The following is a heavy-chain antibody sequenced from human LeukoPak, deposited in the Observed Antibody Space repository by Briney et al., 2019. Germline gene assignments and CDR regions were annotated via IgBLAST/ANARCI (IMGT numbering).Heavy chain of an antibody. CDR2: ISSSGSTI. Sequence: GGTLRLSCAASGFTFSNYGMNWVRQAPGKGLEWVSYISSSGSTIYYADSVKGRFTISRDNARDSLYLQMNSLRVEDTAVYYCARETDSTLFDYWGQGTLVTVSS. J-gene: IGHJ4*02. CDR1: GFTFSNYG. D-gene: IGHD2-2*01. CDR3: ARETDSTLFDY. V-gene: IGHV3-48*04.